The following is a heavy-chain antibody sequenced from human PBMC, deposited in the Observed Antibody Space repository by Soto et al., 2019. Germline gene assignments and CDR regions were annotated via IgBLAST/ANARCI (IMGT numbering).Heavy chain of an antibody. V-gene: IGHV1-69*06. Sequence: QVQLVQSGAEVKKPGSSVKVSCTASGGTFSSYAINWVRQAPGQGLEWMGVITPMFGAPHYAQNFKGRITVNADKTTITADMELGSLSSGATAVYFGAGVFTCRWFALWGQGTLVTASS. J-gene: IGHJ5*02. D-gene: IGHD2-8*01. CDR2: ITPMFGAP. CDR1: GGTFSSYA. CDR3: AGVFTCRWFAL.